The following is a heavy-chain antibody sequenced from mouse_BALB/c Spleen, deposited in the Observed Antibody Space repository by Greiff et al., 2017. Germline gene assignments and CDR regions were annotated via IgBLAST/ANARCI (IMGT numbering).Heavy chain of an antibody. V-gene: IGHV5-17*02. CDR2: ISSGSSTI. D-gene: IGHD2-10*02. J-gene: IGHJ4*01. CDR1: GFTFSSFG. CDR3: ARRYGKRAMDY. Sequence: EVKLVESGGGLVQPGGSRKLSCAASGFTFSSFGMHWVRQAPEKGLEWVAYISSGSSTIYYADTVKGRFTISRDNPKNTLFLQMTSLRSEDTAMYYCARRYGKRAMDYWGQGTSVTVSS.